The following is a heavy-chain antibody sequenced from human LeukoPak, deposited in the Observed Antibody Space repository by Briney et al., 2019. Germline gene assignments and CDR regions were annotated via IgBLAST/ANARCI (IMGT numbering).Heavy chain of an antibody. CDR2: ISSSGSTI. CDR3: AKPAYCSGGSCYIDYYYMDV. CDR1: GFTFSSYE. V-gene: IGHV3-48*03. J-gene: IGHJ6*03. Sequence: GGSLRLSCAASGFTFSSYEMSWVRQAPGKGLEWVSYISSSGSTIYYADSVKGRFTISRDNSKNTLYLQMNSLRAEDTAVYYCAKPAYCSGGSCYIDYYYMDVWGKGTTVTVSS. D-gene: IGHD2-15*01.